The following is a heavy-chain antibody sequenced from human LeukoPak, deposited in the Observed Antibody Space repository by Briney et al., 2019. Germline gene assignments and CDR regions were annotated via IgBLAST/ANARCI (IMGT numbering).Heavy chain of an antibody. CDR3: ARWRWQQSEFDH. D-gene: IGHD5-24*01. CDR2: IYSDGRT. CDR1: DFTVSNMY. J-gene: IGHJ4*02. V-gene: IGHV3-53*01. Sequence: GGSLRLSCAASDFTVSNMYMTWVRQAPGKGLEWVSLIYSDGRTDYADSVKGRYTISRDNSKNTVYLQMNSLRVEDTAVYYCARWRWQQSEFDHWGQGTLVTVSS.